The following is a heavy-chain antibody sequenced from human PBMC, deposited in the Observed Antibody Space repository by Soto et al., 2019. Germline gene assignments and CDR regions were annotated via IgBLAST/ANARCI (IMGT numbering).Heavy chain of an antibody. J-gene: IGHJ4*02. CDR1: GFTFTSSA. D-gene: IGHD6-19*01. V-gene: IGHV1-58*02. Sequence: SVKVSCKASGFTFTSSAMQWVRQARGQRLEWIGWIVVGSGNTNYAQKFQERVTITRDMSTSTAYMELSSLRSEDTAVYYCAFRSRYSSGWNFDYWGQGTLVTVSS. CDR2: IVVGSGNT. CDR3: AFRSRYSSGWNFDY.